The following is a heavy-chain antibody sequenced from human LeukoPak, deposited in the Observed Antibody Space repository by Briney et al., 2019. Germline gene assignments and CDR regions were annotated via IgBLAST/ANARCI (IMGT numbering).Heavy chain of an antibody. J-gene: IGHJ3*02. V-gene: IGHV6-1*01. D-gene: IGHD1-26*01. CDR1: GDNVSSNSAA. CDR2: TYYRSKWYN. Sequence: SQTLSLTCAISGDNVSSNSAAWNWIRQSPLKGLEWLGRTYYRSKWYNDYAVTVKSRITINPDTSKNQFSLQLISVTPEDTAVYYCARENSGLPIWGQGTMVTVSS. CDR3: ARENSGLPI.